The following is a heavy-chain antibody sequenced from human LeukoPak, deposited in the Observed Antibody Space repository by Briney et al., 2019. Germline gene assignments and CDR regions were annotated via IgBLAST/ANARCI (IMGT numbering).Heavy chain of an antibody. V-gene: IGHV4-61*01. CDR2: IYYSGST. D-gene: IGHD3-16*01. Sequence: SETLSLTCTVSGGSISSSSYYWSWIRQPPGKGLEWIGYIYYSGSTNYNPSLKSRVTISVDTSKNQFSLKLSSVTAADTAVYYCARYTAWMGGDYWGQGTLVTVSS. CDR3: ARYTAWMGGDY. CDR1: GGSISSSSYY. J-gene: IGHJ4*02.